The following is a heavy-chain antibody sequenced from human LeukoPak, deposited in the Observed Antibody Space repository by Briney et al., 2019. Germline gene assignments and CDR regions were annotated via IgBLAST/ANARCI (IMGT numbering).Heavy chain of an antibody. V-gene: IGHV4-4*07. CDR2: IYTSGST. CDR3: ARELLTASTALRYLGF. J-gene: IGHJ4*02. CDR1: GGSISSHY. Sequence: SETLSLTCTVSGGSISSHYWTWIRQPPGKGLEWIGRIYTSGSTNYNPSLKSRVTISVDTSKNQLSLKLSSVTAADTAVYYCARELLTASTALRYLGFWGRGNLASVSS. D-gene: IGHD1-26*01.